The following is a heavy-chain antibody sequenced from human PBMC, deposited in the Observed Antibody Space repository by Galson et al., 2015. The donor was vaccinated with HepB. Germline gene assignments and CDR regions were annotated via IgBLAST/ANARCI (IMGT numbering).Heavy chain of an antibody. Sequence: ETLSLTCAVSGGSISSSNWWSWVRQPPGKGLEWIGEIYHSGSTNYNPSLKSRVTISVDKSKNQFSLKLSSVTAADTAVYYCARSASLYYYGSGKDWFDPWGQGTLVTVSS. V-gene: IGHV4-4*02. J-gene: IGHJ5*02. CDR2: IYHSGST. CDR1: GGSISSSNW. CDR3: ARSASLYYYGSGKDWFDP. D-gene: IGHD3-10*01.